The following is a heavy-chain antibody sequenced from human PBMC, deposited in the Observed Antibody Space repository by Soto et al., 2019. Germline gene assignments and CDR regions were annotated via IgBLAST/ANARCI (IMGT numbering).Heavy chain of an antibody. J-gene: IGHJ6*02. CDR1: GFTFSTFS. D-gene: IGHD2-2*01. V-gene: IGHV3-21*01. CDR3: ARDRYCSSTSCYNYYYGMDV. Sequence: GGSLRLSCAAFGFTFSTFSMNWVRQAPGKGLEWVSSISSTSSYIYYADSVKGRFTISRDNAKNSLYLQMNSLRAEDTAVYYCARDRYCSSTSCYNYYYGMDVWGQGTTVTVSS. CDR2: ISSTSSYI.